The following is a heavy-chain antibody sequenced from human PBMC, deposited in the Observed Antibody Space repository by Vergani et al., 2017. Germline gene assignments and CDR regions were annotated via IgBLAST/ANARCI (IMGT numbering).Heavy chain of an antibody. Sequence: VQLVQSGAEVKKPGASVKVSCKASGYTFTSYYMHWVRQAPGQGLEWMGIINPSGGSTSYAQKFQGRVTMTRDTSTSTVYMELSSLRSEDTAVYYCARGGMGRGVTYTPDYWGQGTLVTVSS. CDR2: INPSGGST. CDR3: ARGGMGRGVTYTPDY. D-gene: IGHD3-10*01. J-gene: IGHJ4*02. V-gene: IGHV1-46*03. CDR1: GYTFTSYY.